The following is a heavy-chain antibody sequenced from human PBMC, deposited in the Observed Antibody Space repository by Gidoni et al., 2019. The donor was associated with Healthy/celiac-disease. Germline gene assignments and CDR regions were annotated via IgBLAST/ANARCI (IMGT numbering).Heavy chain of an antibody. D-gene: IGHD6-19*01. V-gene: IGHV1-3*01. J-gene: IGHJ6*02. Sequence: QVQLVQSGAEVKKPGASVKVSCKASGYTFTSYAMHWVRQAPGQRLEGMGWINAGNGNTEYSQKFQGRVTITRDTSASTAYMELSSLRSEDTAVYYCARDPYRDVGIAVARGWGMDVWGQGTTVTVSS. CDR3: ARDPYRDVGIAVARGWGMDV. CDR2: INAGNGNT. CDR1: GYTFTSYA.